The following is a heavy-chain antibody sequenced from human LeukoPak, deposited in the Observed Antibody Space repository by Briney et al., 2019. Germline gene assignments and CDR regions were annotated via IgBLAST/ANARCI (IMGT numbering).Heavy chain of an antibody. CDR2: INPNSGGT. Sequence: GASVKVSCKASGYTFTGYYTHWVRQAPGQGLEWMGWINPNSGGTKYAQKFQGRVTITRDTSISTAYMELTRLRSDDTAVYYCARDPFSSGWAYWGQGPLVTVSS. V-gene: IGHV1-2*02. J-gene: IGHJ4*02. CDR3: ARDPFSSGWAY. D-gene: IGHD6-19*01. CDR1: GYTFTGYY.